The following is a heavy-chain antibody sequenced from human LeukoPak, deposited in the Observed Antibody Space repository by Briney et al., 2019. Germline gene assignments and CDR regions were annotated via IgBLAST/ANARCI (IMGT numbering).Heavy chain of an antibody. J-gene: IGHJ4*02. D-gene: IGHD6-13*01. CDR2: ISGDGGST. Sequence: GGSLRLSCAASGFTFSDYYMSWIRQAPGKGLEWVSLISGDGGSTYYIDSVKGRFTISRDNSKNSLYLQMNSLRTEDTALYYCAKDMAPYSSSSESLEYWGQGTLVTVSS. V-gene: IGHV3-43*02. CDR3: AKDMAPYSSSSESLEY. CDR1: GFTFSDYY.